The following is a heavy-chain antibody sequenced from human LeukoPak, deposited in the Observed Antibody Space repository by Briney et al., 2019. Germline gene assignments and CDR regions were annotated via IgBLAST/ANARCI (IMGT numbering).Heavy chain of an antibody. CDR3: ARAYYFDTTGHDSDALDI. CDR1: GFNFRNYD. CDR2: IRSDANNK. V-gene: IGHV3-33*01. D-gene: IGHD3-22*01. Sequence: GGSLRLSCAASGFNFRNYDMHWVRKAPGKGLEWVASIRSDANNKYYADSVKGRFTISRDNAKNTLFLQMNSLRAEDTAVYYCARAYYFDTTGHDSDALDIWGRGTMVTVSS. J-gene: IGHJ3*02.